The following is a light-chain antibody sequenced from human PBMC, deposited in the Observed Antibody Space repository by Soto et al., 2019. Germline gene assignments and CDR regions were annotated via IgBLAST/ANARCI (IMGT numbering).Light chain of an antibody. Sequence: QSVLTQPASVSGSPGQSITISCTGTXXDVGGYNYVSWYQQHPGKAPKLMIYEVSNRPSGVSNRFSGSKSGNTASLTISGLQAEDEADYYCSSYTSGSTWVFGGGTKVTVL. CDR1: XXDVGGYNY. V-gene: IGLV2-14*01. J-gene: IGLJ3*02. CDR2: EVS. CDR3: SSYTSGSTWV.